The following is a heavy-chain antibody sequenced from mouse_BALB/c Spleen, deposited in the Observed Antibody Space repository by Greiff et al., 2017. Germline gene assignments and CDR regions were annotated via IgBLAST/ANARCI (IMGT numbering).Heavy chain of an antibody. CDR1: GYTFTSYW. D-gene: IGHD2-10*02. V-gene: IGHV1S81*02. CDR2: INPSNGRT. Sequence: QVQLQQPGAELVKPGASVKLSCKASGYTFTSYWMHWVKQRPGQGLEWIGEINPSNGRTNYNEKFKSKATLTVDKSSSTAYMQLSSLTSEDSAVYYCAKKKYGNLFAYWGQGTLVTVSA. J-gene: IGHJ3*01. CDR3: AKKKYGNLFAY.